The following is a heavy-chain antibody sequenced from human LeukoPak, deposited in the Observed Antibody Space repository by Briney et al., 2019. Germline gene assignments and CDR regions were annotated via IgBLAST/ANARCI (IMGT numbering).Heavy chain of an antibody. CDR1: GFTFSSYA. J-gene: IGHJ4*02. Sequence: GGSLRLSCAASGFTFSSYAMHWVRQAPGRGLEWVSVISYDGSNKYYAESVKGRFTISRDNSKNTLYLQMNSLRAEDTAVYYCARERSGWWKGMDYWGQGTLVTVSS. V-gene: IGHV3-30*04. D-gene: IGHD6-19*01. CDR3: ARERSGWWKGMDY. CDR2: ISYDGSNK.